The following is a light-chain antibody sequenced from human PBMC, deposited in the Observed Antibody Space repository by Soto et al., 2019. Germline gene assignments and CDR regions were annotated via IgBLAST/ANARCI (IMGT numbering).Light chain of an antibody. J-gene: IGLJ1*01. CDR2: EVN. Sequence: QSALTQTPSASGSPGQSVTISCTGTSSDVGGYNYVSWYQQHPGKAPKLMIYEVNKRPSGVPDRFSGSKSGNTASLTVSGLQAEDEGDYYCSSHAGSKRVFGTGTKLTVL. CDR3: SSHAGSKRV. CDR1: SSDVGGYNY. V-gene: IGLV2-8*01.